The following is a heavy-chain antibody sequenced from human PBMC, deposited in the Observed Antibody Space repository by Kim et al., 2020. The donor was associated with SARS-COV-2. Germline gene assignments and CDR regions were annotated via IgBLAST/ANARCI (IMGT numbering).Heavy chain of an antibody. CDR1: GFTFSNAW. V-gene: IGHV3-15*01. D-gene: IGHD3-10*01. Sequence: GGSLRLSCTASGFTFSNAWMSWVRQAPGKGLEWVGRIKSKTDGGTTDYAAPVKGRFTISRDDSKNTLYLQMNSLKTEDTAVYYCTTKVGVPVRGVDYWGQGGLVTVSS. CDR2: IKSKTDGGTT. CDR3: TTKVGVPVRGVDY. J-gene: IGHJ4*02.